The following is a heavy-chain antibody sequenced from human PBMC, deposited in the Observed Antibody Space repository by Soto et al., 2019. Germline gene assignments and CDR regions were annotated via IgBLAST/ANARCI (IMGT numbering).Heavy chain of an antibody. Sequence: GGSLRLFCAASGFIFSNSWMTWVRQAPGKGLEWVANINQDGSEKYFVDSVKGRFTISRDNAKNSLYLQMNSLRADDTAIYYCARGHYGMDVWGQGTTVTVSS. CDR2: INQDGSEK. V-gene: IGHV3-7*01. CDR3: ARGHYGMDV. CDR1: GFIFSNSW. J-gene: IGHJ6*02.